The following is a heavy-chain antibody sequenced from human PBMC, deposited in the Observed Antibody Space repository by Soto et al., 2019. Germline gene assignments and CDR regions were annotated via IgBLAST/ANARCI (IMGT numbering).Heavy chain of an antibody. D-gene: IGHD3-3*01. J-gene: IGHJ4*02. Sequence: SETLSLTCTVSGGSISSSSYYWGWIRQPPGKGLEWIGSIYYSGSTYYNPSLKSRVTISVDTSKNQFSLKLSSVTAADTAVYYCATSGPYYDFWSGYYSYYFDYWGQGTLVTVSS. CDR3: ATSGPYYDFWSGYYSYYFDY. V-gene: IGHV4-39*01. CDR1: GGSISSSSYY. CDR2: IYYSGST.